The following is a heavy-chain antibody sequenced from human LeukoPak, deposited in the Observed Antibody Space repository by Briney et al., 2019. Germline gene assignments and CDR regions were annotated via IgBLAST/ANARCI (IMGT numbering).Heavy chain of an antibody. CDR2: IYYSGST. Sequence: SETLSLTCTVSGGSISSGGYYWSWISQHPGKGLEWIGYIYYSGSTYYNPSLKSRVTISVDTSKNQFSLKLSSVTAADTAVYYCARDTDLYYYDSSGYSPLMRGAFDIWGQGTMVTVSS. V-gene: IGHV4-31*03. CDR3: ARDTDLYYYDSSGYSPLMRGAFDI. D-gene: IGHD3-22*01. CDR1: GGSISSGGYY. J-gene: IGHJ3*02.